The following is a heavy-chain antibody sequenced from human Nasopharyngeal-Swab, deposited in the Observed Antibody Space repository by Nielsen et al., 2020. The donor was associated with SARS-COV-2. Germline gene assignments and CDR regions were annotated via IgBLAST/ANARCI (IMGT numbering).Heavy chain of an antibody. CDR1: GGTFSSYA. D-gene: IGHD6-19*01. J-gene: IGHJ6*02. V-gene: IGHV1-69*13. CDR2: ISPIFGTA. CDR3: ARGGSSGWLYYYYGMDV. Sequence: SVKVSCKASGGTFSSYAISWVRQAPGQGLEWMGGISPIFGTANYAQKFQGRVTITADESTSTAYMELSSLRSEDTAVYYCARGGSSGWLYYYYGMDVWGQGTTVTVSS.